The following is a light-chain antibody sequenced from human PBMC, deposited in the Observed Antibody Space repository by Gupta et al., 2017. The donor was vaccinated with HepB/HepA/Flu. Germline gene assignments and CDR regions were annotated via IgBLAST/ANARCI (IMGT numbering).Light chain of an antibody. CDR3: QQYDNLPGT. J-gene: IGKJ1*01. V-gene: IGKV1-33*01. Sequence: DIQMTQSPSSLSASVGDRVTITCQASQDISNYLNWYQQKPGKAPKLLIYDASNLETGVPSRFSGSGSGTEFTFTISSLQSEDIATYYCQQYDNLPGTFGQGTXVEIK. CDR2: DAS. CDR1: QDISNY.